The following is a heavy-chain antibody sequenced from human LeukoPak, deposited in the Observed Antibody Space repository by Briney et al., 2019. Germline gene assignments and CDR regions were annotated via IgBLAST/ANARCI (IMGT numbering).Heavy chain of an antibody. V-gene: IGHV3-30*18. J-gene: IGHJ5*02. D-gene: IGHD3-10*01. CDR3: AKDEDGAIWFGELYRPFDP. CDR1: GFTFSSYG. Sequence: PGGSPRLSCAASGFTFSSYGMHWVRQGPGKGLEWVAVISYDGSNKYYADSVKGRFTISRDNSNITLYLQMNSLRAEDTAVYYCAKDEDGAIWFGELYRPFDPWGQGTLVTVSS. CDR2: ISYDGSNK.